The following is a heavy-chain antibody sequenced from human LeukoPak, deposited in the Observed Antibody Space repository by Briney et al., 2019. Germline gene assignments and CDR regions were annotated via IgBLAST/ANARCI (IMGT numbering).Heavy chain of an antibody. V-gene: IGHV4-59*01. Sequence: SETLSLTCTVSGGSISSYYWSWIRQPPGKGLEWIGYIYYSGSTSYNPSLKSRVTISADTSKSQCSLKLNSVTSADTALYYCAREVKVGNTDTGYYFDYWGQGILVTVS. J-gene: IGHJ4*02. CDR2: IYYSGST. CDR1: GGSISSYY. CDR3: AREVKVGNTDTGYYFDY. D-gene: IGHD2/OR15-2a*01.